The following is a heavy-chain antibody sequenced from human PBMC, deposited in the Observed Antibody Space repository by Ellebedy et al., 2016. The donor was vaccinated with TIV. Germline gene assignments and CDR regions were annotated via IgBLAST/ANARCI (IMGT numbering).Heavy chain of an antibody. D-gene: IGHD6-19*01. CDR1: GDSISDYY. V-gene: IGHV4-4*07. Sequence: SETLSLXXTVSGDSISDYYWSWIRQAAGRGLEWIGRIYTSVSTSVSTSYNPSLKSRVIMSLDMSKNQLSLELTSMTTADTAVYYYVRGRIGVAEFGHWGQGTLVTVSS. J-gene: IGHJ4*02. CDR3: VRGRIGVAEFGH. CDR2: IYTSVSTSVST.